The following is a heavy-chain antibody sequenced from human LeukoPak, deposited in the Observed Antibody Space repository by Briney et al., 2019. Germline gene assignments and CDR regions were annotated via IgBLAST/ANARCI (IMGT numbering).Heavy chain of an antibody. Sequence: SETLSLTCTVSGGSISSSSYYWGWIRQPPGKGLEWIGSIYYSGSTYYNPSLKSRVTISVDTSKNQSSLKLSSVTAADTAVYYCASFTVDTAMVAFDYWGQGTLVTVSS. V-gene: IGHV4-39*01. CDR3: ASFTVDTAMVAFDY. CDR2: IYYSGST. J-gene: IGHJ4*02. D-gene: IGHD5-18*01. CDR1: GGSISSSSYY.